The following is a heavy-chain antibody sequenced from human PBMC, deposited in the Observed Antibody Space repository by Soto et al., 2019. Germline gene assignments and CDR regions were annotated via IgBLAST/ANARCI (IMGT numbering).Heavy chain of an antibody. Sequence: SETLSLTCAAYGGPSNGYYWSWIRQPPGKGLEWIGEINHSGSGNYNPSLKSRVTISLDTSKNQFSLKLGSVTAADTAVYYCARVVRGWHPHFDSWGQGTLVTVSS. D-gene: IGHD2-21*01. J-gene: IGHJ4*02. CDR3: ARVVRGWHPHFDS. V-gene: IGHV4-34*01. CDR2: INHSGSG. CDR1: GGPSNGYY.